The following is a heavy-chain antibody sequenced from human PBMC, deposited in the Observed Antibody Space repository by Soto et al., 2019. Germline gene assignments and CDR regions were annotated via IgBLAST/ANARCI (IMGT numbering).Heavy chain of an antibody. CDR2: IYHSGST. J-gene: IGHJ5*02. D-gene: IGHD3-22*01. CDR3: AREASGYYDSSGRVVDP. Sequence: SETLSLTCAVSGGSISSGGYSWSWIRQPPGKGLEWIGYIYHSGSTYYNPSLKSRVTISVDRSKNQFSLKLSSVTAADTAVYYCAREASGYYDSSGRVVDPWGQGTLVTVSS. V-gene: IGHV4-30-2*01. CDR1: GGSISSGGYS.